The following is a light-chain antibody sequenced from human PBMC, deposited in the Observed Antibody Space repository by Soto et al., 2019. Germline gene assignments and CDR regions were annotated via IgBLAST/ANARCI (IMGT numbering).Light chain of an antibody. V-gene: IGLV1-51*01. CDR1: SSNIGNNY. CDR2: DNN. CDR3: GTWDGSLSVFV. J-gene: IGLJ1*01. Sequence: QSALTQPPSVSAAPGQRVTISCSGSSSNIGNNYVSWYQHLPGTAPELLIYDNNQRPSGIPDRFSGSKSGTSATLGITGLQTGDEADYYCGTWDGSLSVFVFGTGTKVTVL.